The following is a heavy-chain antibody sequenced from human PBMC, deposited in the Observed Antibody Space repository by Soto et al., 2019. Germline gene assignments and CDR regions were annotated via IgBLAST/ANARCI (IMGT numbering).Heavy chain of an antibody. Sequence: QVQLVQSGAEVKKPGASVKVSCKASGYTFTSYGISWVRQAPGQGLEWMGWISAYNGNTNYAQKLQGRVTMTTDTSTRTAYKELRSLRSDDTAVYYFARDKGAYCGGDCYSTWFDPWGQGNLVTVSS. CDR3: ARDKGAYCGGDCYSTWFDP. J-gene: IGHJ5*02. CDR2: ISAYNGNT. CDR1: GYTFTSYG. V-gene: IGHV1-18*01. D-gene: IGHD2-21*02.